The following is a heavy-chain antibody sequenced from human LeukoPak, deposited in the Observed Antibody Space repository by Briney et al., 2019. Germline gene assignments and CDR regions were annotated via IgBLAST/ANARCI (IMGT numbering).Heavy chain of an antibody. V-gene: IGHV3-23*01. D-gene: IGHD3-3*01. CDR2: ISGSGGST. Sequence: GGSLRLSCAASGFTFSSYAMSWVRQAPGKGLEWVSAISGSGGSTYYADSVKGRFTISRDNSKSTLYLQMNSLRAEGTALYYCAKSRSAYPRVDGFDMWGQGTVVTVSS. CDR3: AKSRSAYPRVDGFDM. CDR1: GFTFSSYA. J-gene: IGHJ3*02.